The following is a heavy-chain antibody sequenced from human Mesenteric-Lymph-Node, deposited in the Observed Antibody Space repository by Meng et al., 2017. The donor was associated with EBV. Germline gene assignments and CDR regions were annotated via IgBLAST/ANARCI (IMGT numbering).Heavy chain of an antibody. CDR2: MYSSGST. CDR1: GCSISSGGYF. V-gene: IGHV4-30-4*01. Sequence: QGQLKESGPGLLKPSQTPSLSCVVSGCSISSGGYFWTLIRQPPGKGLEWIGYMYSSGSTYYNPSLESRFAMSLDTSKNQFSLRLTSVTAADTALYYCARGAYEGSGSKFADWGQGTLVTVSS. D-gene: IGHD3-10*01. CDR3: ARGAYEGSGSKFAD. J-gene: IGHJ4*02.